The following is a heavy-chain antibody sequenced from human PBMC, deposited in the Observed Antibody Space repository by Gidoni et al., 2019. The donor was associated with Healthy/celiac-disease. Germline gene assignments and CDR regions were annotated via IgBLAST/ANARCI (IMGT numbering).Heavy chain of an antibody. Sequence: QVQLQQWGAGLLKPSETLSLTCAVYGGSFGGYYWSWIRQPPGKGLEWIGDINHSGSTNYNPSLKSRVTISVDTSKNKFSLKLSSVTAADTAVYYCARGTVHYYDSSGGEFDYWGQGTLVTVSS. CDR3: ARGTVHYYDSSGGEFDY. D-gene: IGHD3-22*01. V-gene: IGHV4-34*01. CDR1: GGSFGGYY. J-gene: IGHJ4*02. CDR2: INHSGST.